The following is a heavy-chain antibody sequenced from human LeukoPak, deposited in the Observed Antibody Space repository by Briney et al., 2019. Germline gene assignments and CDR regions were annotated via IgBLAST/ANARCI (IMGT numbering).Heavy chain of an antibody. CDR2: INPNSGGT. CDR3: ARIAAADLDFDY. J-gene: IGHJ4*02. CDR1: GYTFTGYY. Sequence: ASVKVSCKASGYTFTGYYMHWVRQAPGQGLEWMGRINPNSGGTNYAQKFQGRVPMTRDTSISTAYMELSRLRSDDTAVYYCARIAAADLDFDYWGQGTLVTVSS. D-gene: IGHD6-13*01. V-gene: IGHV1-2*06.